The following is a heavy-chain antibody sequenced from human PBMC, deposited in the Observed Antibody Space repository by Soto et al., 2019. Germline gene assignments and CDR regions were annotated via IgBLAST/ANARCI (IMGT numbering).Heavy chain of an antibody. CDR2: ISVSGGST. V-gene: IGHV3-23*01. J-gene: IGHJ4*02. D-gene: IGHD6-13*01. CDR1: GFTFGNYG. Sequence: EVQLLESGGGLVQPGGSLRLSCAASGFTFGNYGMSWVRQAPGKGLEWVSCISVSGGSTHYADSVKGRFTISRDNSKNPLYLQMNSLRAEDTDLYYCARDLLQQHLPGPDFYYWGPGTLVTGSS. CDR3: ARDLLQQHLPGPDFYY.